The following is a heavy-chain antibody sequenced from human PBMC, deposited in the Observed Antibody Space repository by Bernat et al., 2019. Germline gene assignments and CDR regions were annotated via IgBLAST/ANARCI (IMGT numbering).Heavy chain of an antibody. CDR1: GYSFASYW. V-gene: IGHV5-10-1*03. CDR3: GRRCSGGSCYQAVDY. Sequence: EVQLVQSGAEVKKPGESLRISCQGSGYSFASYWITWVRQMPGKGLEWMGRIDPGDSYTNYSPSFQGHVTISADKSISTAYLQWSSLKASDTAMYYGGRRCSGGSCYQAVDYWGQGTLVTVSS. CDR2: IDPGDSYT. J-gene: IGHJ4*02. D-gene: IGHD2-15*01.